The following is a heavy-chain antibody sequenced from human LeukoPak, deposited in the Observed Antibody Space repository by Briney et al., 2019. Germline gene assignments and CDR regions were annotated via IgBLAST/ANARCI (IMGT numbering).Heavy chain of an antibody. J-gene: IGHJ4*02. CDR2: ISSSGSTI. Sequence: GGSLRLSCAASGFTFSDYYMSWIRQAPGKGLEWVSYISSSGSTIYYADSVKGRFTISRDNAKNSLYLQMNSLRAEDTAVYYCASRLDYGSGSYHFDYWGQGTLVTVSS. V-gene: IGHV3-11*01. CDR3: ASRLDYGSGSYHFDY. CDR1: GFTFSDYY. D-gene: IGHD3-10*01.